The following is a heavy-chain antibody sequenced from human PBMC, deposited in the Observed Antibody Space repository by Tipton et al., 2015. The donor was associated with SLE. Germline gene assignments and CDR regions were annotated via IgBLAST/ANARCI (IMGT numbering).Heavy chain of an antibody. J-gene: IGHJ6*03. D-gene: IGHD6-19*01. CDR1: GFTFSRNW. CDR3: AKDGPTAVAGGGYYYYMDV. CDR2: ISGSGGST. V-gene: IGHV3-23*01. Sequence: SLRLSCVASGFTFSRNWMHWVRQAPGKGLVWVSAISGSGGSTYYADSVKGRFTISRDNSKNTLYLQMNSLRAEDTAVYYCAKDGPTAVAGGGYYYYMDVWGKGTTVTVSS.